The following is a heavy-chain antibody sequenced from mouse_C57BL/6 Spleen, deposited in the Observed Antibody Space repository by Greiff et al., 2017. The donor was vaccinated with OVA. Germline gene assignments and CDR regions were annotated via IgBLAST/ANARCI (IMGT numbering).Heavy chain of an antibody. CDR2: INYDGSST. CDR1: GFTFSDYY. J-gene: IGHJ4*01. CDR3: ARDQSSYAMDD. Sequence: EVQLVESEGGLVQPGSSMKLSCTASGFTFSDYYMAWVRQVPEKGLEWVANINYDGSSTYYLDSLKSRFIISRDNAKNILYLQMSSLKSEDTATYYCARDQSSYAMDDWGQGTSVTVSS. V-gene: IGHV5-16*01.